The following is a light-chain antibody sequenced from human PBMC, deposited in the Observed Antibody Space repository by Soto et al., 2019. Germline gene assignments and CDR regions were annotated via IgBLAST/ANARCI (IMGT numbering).Light chain of an antibody. Sequence: QSALTQPRSVSGSPGQSVTISCTGTSSDVGGYNYVSWYQQHPDKAPKLMIYDVSNRPSGVPDRFSGSKSGNTASLTISGLQAEDEADYYCCSYAGSATPVFGGGTKVTVL. CDR1: SSDVGGYNY. J-gene: IGLJ3*02. CDR3: CSYAGSATPV. V-gene: IGLV2-11*01. CDR2: DVS.